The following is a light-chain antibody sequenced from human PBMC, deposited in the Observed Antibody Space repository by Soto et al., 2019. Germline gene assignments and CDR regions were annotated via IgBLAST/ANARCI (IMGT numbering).Light chain of an antibody. Sequence: EIVMTQSPATLSVSTGERATLSCRASQSVRSNLAWYQQKPGQAPRLLIYGASTRATGIPARFSGGQSGTEFTLTISSLQSEDFAVYYCLQYNNWVPTFGQGTKVDIK. CDR1: QSVRSN. CDR3: LQYNNWVPT. V-gene: IGKV3-15*01. J-gene: IGKJ1*01. CDR2: GAS.